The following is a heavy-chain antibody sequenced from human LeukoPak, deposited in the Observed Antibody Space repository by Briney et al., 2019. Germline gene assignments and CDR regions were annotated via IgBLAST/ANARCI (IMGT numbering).Heavy chain of an antibody. CDR1: GGSITQTNY. Sequence: PSGTLSLTCGVSGGSITQTNYWTWVRPPPGKGLEWIGEVNLQGSTNYNPSLMGRVAISVDKSDNHVSLQLTSVTAADTAVYYCAREGGPYRPLDYSGQGTLVTVSS. CDR2: VNLQGST. V-gene: IGHV4-4*02. CDR3: AREGGPYRPLDY. J-gene: IGHJ4*02.